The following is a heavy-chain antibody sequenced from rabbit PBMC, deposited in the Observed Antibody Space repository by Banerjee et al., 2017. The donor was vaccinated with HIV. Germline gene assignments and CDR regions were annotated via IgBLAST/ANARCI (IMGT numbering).Heavy chain of an antibody. D-gene: IGHD1-1*01. CDR2: IWPGSSGNT. Sequence: QSLEESGGDLVKPGASLTLTCTASGFDLSSSYYMCWVRQAPGRGLEWIACIWPGSSGNTYYASWAKGRFTISKTSSTTVTLQMTSLTAADTATYFCARDFLTSTTYYIQSRLDLWGQGTLVTVS. CDR3: ARDFLTSTTYYIQSRLDL. V-gene: IGHV1S40*01. J-gene: IGHJ3*01. CDR1: GFDLSSSYY.